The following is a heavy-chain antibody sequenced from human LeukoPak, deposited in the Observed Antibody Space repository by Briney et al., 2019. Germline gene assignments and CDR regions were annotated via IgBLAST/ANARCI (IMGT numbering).Heavy chain of an antibody. CDR3: VRDPTVTNLHDAFDV. CDR1: GFSLSTYW. J-gene: IGHJ3*01. Sequence: GGSLRLSCAASGFSLSTYWMSWVRQAPGKGLEWVAIIKQDGSVKAYVDSVKGRFTISRDYAKNSLYLQMNSRRAEDTAVYYCVRDPTVTNLHDAFDVWGQGTLVTVSS. V-gene: IGHV3-7*05. D-gene: IGHD4-17*01. CDR2: IKQDGSVK.